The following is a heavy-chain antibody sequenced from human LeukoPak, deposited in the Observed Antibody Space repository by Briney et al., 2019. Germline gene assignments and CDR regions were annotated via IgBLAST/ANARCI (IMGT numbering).Heavy chain of an antibody. CDR3: AKMGSAGWFDP. J-gene: IGHJ5*02. CDR1: GFTFSSYA. V-gene: IGHV3-23*01. D-gene: IGHD6-6*01. CDR2: ISGSGGST. Sequence: GGSLRLSCAASGFTFSSYAMSWVRQAPGKGLEWFSAISGSGGSTYYADSGKGRFTISRDNSKNTMYLQMNTLRAEATAVYYCAKMGSAGWFDPWGQGTLVTVSS.